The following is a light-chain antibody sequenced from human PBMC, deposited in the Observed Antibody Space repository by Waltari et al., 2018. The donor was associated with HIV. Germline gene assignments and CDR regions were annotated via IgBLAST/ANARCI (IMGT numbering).Light chain of an antibody. CDR1: SSDVGGYNY. CDR3: SSYTSSSTPYV. Sequence: QSALTQPASVSGSPGQSITISCTGTSSDVGGYNYVSWYQQHPGKAPKLMIYEVSNRPSGVSNCFSGSKSGNTASLTISGLQAEDEADYYCSSYTSSSTPYVFGTGTKVTVL. CDR2: EVS. V-gene: IGLV2-14*01. J-gene: IGLJ1*01.